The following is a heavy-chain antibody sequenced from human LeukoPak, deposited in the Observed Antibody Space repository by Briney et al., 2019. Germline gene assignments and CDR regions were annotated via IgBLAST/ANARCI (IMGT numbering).Heavy chain of an antibody. CDR3: TLRDPVVVMAI. V-gene: IGHV1-2*02. J-gene: IGHJ3*02. CDR2: IIPNSGGT. D-gene: IGHD2-21*01. Sequence: ASVKVSCKASGYTFTGYYMHWVRQAPGQGLEWMGWIIPNSGGTNYAQKFQGRVTMTRDTSISTAYMELSRLRSDDTAVYYCTLRDPVVVMAIWGQGTMVTVSS. CDR1: GYTFTGYY.